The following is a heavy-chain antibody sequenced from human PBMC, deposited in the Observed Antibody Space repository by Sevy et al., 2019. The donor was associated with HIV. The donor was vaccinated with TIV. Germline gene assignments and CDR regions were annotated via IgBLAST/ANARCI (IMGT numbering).Heavy chain of an antibody. Sequence: GGSQRLSCAASGFTFTNYGMHWVRQAPGKGLEWVSGISNSGANTYYADSVRGRFTVSRDNSKNTVYLQLNSLRAEDTAIYYCAKEWTLLSDWYGEFDYWGQGTLVTVSS. CDR3: AKEWTLLSDWYGEFDY. V-gene: IGHV3-23*01. CDR2: ISNSGANT. J-gene: IGHJ4*02. D-gene: IGHD6-19*01. CDR1: GFTFTNYG.